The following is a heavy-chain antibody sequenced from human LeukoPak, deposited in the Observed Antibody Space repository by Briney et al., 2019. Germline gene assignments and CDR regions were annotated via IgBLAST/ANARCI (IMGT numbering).Heavy chain of an antibody. J-gene: IGHJ4*02. Sequence: GGSLRLSCVASGFTFSNHGMSWVRQAPGRGLEWVSAFDTGFGTYYPDSLKGRFTISRDNSKNTLFLQMNSLRAEDTAVYYCARSSGWWSLDYWGQGTLVTVSS. D-gene: IGHD6-19*01. V-gene: IGHV3-23*01. CDR1: GFTFSNHG. CDR3: ARSSGWWSLDY. CDR2: FDTGFGT.